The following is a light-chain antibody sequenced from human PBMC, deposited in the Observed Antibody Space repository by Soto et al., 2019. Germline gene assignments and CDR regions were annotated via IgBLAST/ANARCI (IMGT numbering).Light chain of an antibody. V-gene: IGKV1-39*01. CDR2: GAT. Sequence: DIQMTQSPSSLSASVGDTVTISCRASRSIRAYLNWYQHKPGKAPNLLIYGATTLHSGGPSRFSGSRSGTDFSITISSLQPEDFATYYCQQTFSVTPLTFGGGTKVEMK. J-gene: IGKJ4*01. CDR1: RSIRAY. CDR3: QQTFSVTPLT.